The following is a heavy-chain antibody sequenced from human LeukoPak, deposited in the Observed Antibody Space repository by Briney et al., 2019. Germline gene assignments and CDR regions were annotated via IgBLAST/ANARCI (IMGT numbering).Heavy chain of an antibody. Sequence: GGSLRLSCAASGFTFSSYAMNWVRQAPGKGLEWVSYISSSGSTIYYADSVKGRFTISRENAKNSLYLQMNSLRAEDTAVYYCARDDAMGATIDYWGQGTLVTVSS. CDR1: GFTFSSYA. J-gene: IGHJ4*02. V-gene: IGHV3-48*03. D-gene: IGHD1-26*01. CDR2: ISSSGSTI. CDR3: ARDDAMGATIDY.